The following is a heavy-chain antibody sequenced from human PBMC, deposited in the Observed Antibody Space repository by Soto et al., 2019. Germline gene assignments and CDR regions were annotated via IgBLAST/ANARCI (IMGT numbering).Heavy chain of an antibody. CDR1: GFTFSSHA. CDR3: ARDARNADYDY. D-gene: IGHD3-16*01. V-gene: IGHV3-48*02. J-gene: IGHJ4*02. Sequence: EVQLVESGGGLVQPGGSLKLSCAVSGFTFSSHAMNWVRQAPGKGLEWVAYIHGTRSIIYYADSVKGRFTISRDNANNSLYLQMDSLRDEDTALYYCARDARNADYDYWGQGTLVNVAS. CDR2: IHGTRSII.